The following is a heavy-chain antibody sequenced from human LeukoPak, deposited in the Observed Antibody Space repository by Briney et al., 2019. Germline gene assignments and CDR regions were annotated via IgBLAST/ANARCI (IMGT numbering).Heavy chain of an antibody. D-gene: IGHD4-17*01. CDR3: ARDTGTTGEVKFDP. CDR2: IYDGGST. CDR1: GGSVNSYY. Sequence: SETLSLTCTVSGGSVNSYYLSWIRQPAGKTLEWIGRIYDGGSTNYNPSLKSRVTMSVDTSKNQISLKLKSVTAADTAVYYCARDTGTTGEVKFDPWGQGTLVTVSS. V-gene: IGHV4-4*07. J-gene: IGHJ5*02.